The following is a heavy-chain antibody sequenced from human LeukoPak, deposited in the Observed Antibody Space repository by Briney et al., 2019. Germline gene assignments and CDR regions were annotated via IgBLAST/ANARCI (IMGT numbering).Heavy chain of an antibody. CDR2: IYPGDSDT. Sequence: GESLKISCKGSGYSFTNYWIAWVRQMPGKGLEWMGIIYPGDSDTRYSPSFQGQVTISADKSISTAYLQWSSLKASDTAMYYCAIRRRSSYSRAFDIWGQGTMVTVSS. D-gene: IGHD1-26*01. J-gene: IGHJ3*02. CDR3: AIRRRSSYSRAFDI. CDR1: GYSFTNYW. V-gene: IGHV5-51*01.